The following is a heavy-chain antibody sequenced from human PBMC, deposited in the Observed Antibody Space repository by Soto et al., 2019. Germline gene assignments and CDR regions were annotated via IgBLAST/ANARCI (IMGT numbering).Heavy chain of an antibody. D-gene: IGHD5-12*01. CDR3: ARVSRGYSGYEGVAGNAY. J-gene: IGHJ4*02. V-gene: IGHV1-8*01. CDR1: GYTFTSYD. CDR2: MNPNSGNT. Sequence: QVQLVQSGAEVKKPGASVKVSCKASGYTFTSYDINWVRQATGQGLEWMGWMNPNSGNTGYAQKFQGRVTMTRNTSRSRAYMERSSLRSEDTAVYYCARVSRGYSGYEGVAGNAYWGQGTLVTVSS.